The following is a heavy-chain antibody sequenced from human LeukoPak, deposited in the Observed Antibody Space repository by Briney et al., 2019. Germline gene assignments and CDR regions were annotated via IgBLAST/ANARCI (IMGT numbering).Heavy chain of an antibody. J-gene: IGHJ4*02. CDR2: FDPEDGET. Sequence: ASVKVSCKVSGYTLTELSMHWVRQAPGKGLEWMGGFDPEDGETIYAQKFQGRVTMTEDTSTDTAYMELSSLRSEDTAVYYCATEAGGSYGVGVYYFDYWGQGTLVTVSS. CDR3: ATEAGGSYGVGVYYFDY. D-gene: IGHD1-26*01. V-gene: IGHV1-24*01. CDR1: GYTLTELS.